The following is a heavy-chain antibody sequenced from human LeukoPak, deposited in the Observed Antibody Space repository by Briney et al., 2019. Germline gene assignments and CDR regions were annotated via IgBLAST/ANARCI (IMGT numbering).Heavy chain of an antibody. V-gene: IGHV3-11*01. Sequence: PGGSLRLSCAASGFSFSDYYMSWIRQAPGKGLEWLSYINTCGTNTHYADSVKGRFTISRDNAKKSLCLELTNLRAEDTAVYYCATDGAGFDTWGQGVLVTVSS. CDR3: ATDGAGFDT. CDR1: GFSFSDYY. CDR2: INTCGTNT. J-gene: IGHJ5*02.